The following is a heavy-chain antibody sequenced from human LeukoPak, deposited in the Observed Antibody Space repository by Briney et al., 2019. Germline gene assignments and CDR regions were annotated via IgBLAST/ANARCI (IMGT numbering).Heavy chain of an antibody. CDR2: IYSSGST. Sequence: SETLSLTCTVSGGTISRTSYYWGWIRQSPGKGLEWIGSIYSSGSTHYNPSLKSRVNISVDTSKNQFSLKLASVAATDTAVYYCSRESGPYCPFGHWGQGTLVAVTS. CDR3: SRESGPYCPFGH. D-gene: IGHD1-26*01. CDR1: GGTISRTSYY. J-gene: IGHJ5*02. V-gene: IGHV4-39*02.